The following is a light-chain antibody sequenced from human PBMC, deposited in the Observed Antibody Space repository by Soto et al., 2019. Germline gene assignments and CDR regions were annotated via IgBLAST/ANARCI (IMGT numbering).Light chain of an antibody. J-gene: IGKJ1*01. Sequence: EIVMTQSPGTLSVSPGERATLSCRASQSVRSKLAWYQQKPGQAPRLLIYGASTRATGIPARFSGSGSGTEFTLTISSLQSEDFAVYYCQQHNNWPPWAFGQGTKVEIK. V-gene: IGKV3-15*01. CDR1: QSVRSK. CDR3: QQHNNWPPWA. CDR2: GAS.